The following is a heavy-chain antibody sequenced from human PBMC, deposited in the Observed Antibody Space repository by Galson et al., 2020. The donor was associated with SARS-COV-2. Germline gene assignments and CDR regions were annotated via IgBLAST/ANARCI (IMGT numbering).Heavy chain of an antibody. J-gene: IGHJ5*02. D-gene: IGHD4-17*01. CDR3: ARSYDDFATWFDP. CDR2: IIPIFGTA. Sequence: SVKVSCKASGGTFSSYAISWVRQAPGQGLEWMGGIIPIFGTANYAQKFQGRVTMTRTTSISTAYMELNSLTSEDTAVYYCARSYDDFATWFDPWGQGTLVTVSS. V-gene: IGHV1-69*05. CDR1: GGTFSSYA.